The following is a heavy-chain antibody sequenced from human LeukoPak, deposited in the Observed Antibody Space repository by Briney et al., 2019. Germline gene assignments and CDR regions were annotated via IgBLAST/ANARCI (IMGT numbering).Heavy chain of an antibody. V-gene: IGHV3-53*01. CDR3: ARHSDSPNYPDTDSFDL. CDR1: GFSISNYY. Sequence: GGSLRLSCAASGFSISNYYMFWARQAPGKGLEWVSVIYATGNTYYANSVKGRFTISRDNSKNTLYLQMNSLRVGDTAVYYCARHSDSPNYPDTDSFDLWGQGTTVTVSS. D-gene: IGHD3-22*01. CDR2: IYATGNT. J-gene: IGHJ3*01.